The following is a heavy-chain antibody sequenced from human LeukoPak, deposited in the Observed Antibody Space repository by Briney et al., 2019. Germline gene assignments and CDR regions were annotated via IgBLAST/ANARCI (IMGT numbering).Heavy chain of an antibody. CDR3: ARLYGAGRIPSSPTRDDAFDI. V-gene: IGHV1-2*02. Sequence: GASVKVSCKASGGTFSSYAISWVRQAPGQGLEWMGWINPNSGDTNYVEKFQGRVTMTRDTSISTAYMELSSLRFDDTAVYYCARLYGAGRIPSSPTRDDAFDIWGQGTMVIVSS. CDR2: INPNSGDT. CDR1: GGTFSSYA. D-gene: IGHD3-10*01. J-gene: IGHJ3*02.